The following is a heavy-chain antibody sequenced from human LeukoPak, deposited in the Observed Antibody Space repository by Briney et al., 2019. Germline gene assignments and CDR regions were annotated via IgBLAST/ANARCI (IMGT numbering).Heavy chain of an antibody. D-gene: IGHD4-17*01. CDR2: ISWNSGGI. CDR1: GFTFDDYA. V-gene: IGHV3-9*03. Sequence: GGSLRLSCAASGFTFDDYAMHWVRQAPGKGLEWVSGISWNSGGIGYADSVKGRFTISRDNAKNSLYLQMNSLRAEDMALYYCAKDSGDGDYGAYFDYWGQGTLVTVSS. CDR3: AKDSGDGDYGAYFDY. J-gene: IGHJ4*02.